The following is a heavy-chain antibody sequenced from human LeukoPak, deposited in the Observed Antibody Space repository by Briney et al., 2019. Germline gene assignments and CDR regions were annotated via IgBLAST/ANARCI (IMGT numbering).Heavy chain of an antibody. CDR2: INPNSGGT. V-gene: IGHV1-2*02. CDR3: ARDRPLDADDYYGFYYFDY. Sequence: GASVKVSCKASGYTFTGYYMHWVRQAPGQGLEWMGWINPNSGGTNHAQKFQGRVTMTRDTSISTAYMELSRLRSYDTAVYFCARDRPLDADDYYGFYYFDYWGQGTLVTVSS. J-gene: IGHJ4*02. CDR1: GYTFTGYY. D-gene: IGHD3-10*01.